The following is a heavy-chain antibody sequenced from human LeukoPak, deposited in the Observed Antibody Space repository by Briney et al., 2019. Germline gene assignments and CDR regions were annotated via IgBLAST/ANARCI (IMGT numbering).Heavy chain of an antibody. CDR1: GFTFSSYS. V-gene: IGHV3-48*04. CDR2: ISSSSSTI. CDR3: AREENDSSGEDFDY. D-gene: IGHD3-22*01. J-gene: IGHJ4*02. Sequence: GGSLRLSCAASGFTFSSYSMNWVRQAPGKGLEWVSYISSSSSTIYYADSVEGRFTISRDNAKNSLYLQMNSLRAEDTAVYYCAREENDSSGEDFDYWGQGTLVTVSS.